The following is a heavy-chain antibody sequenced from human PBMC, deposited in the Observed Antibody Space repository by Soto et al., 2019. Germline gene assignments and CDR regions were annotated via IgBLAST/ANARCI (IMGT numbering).Heavy chain of an antibody. J-gene: IGHJ6*02. D-gene: IGHD5-18*01. CDR3: ARDQDTAMVTTYYYGMDV. Sequence: PGGSLRLSCAASGFTFSSYSMNWVRQAPGKGLEWVSSISSSSSYIYYADSVKGRFTISRDNAKNPLYLQMNSLRAEDTAVYYCARDQDTAMVTTYYYGMDVWGQRTTVTVSS. V-gene: IGHV3-21*01. CDR1: GFTFSSYS. CDR2: ISSSSSYI.